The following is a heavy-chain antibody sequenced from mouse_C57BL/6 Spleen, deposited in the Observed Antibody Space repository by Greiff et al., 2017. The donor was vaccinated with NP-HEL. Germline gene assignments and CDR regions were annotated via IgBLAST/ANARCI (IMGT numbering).Heavy chain of an antibody. V-gene: IGHV1-81*01. CDR1: GYTFTSYG. Sequence: QVQLKESGAELARPGASVKLSCKASGYTFTSYGISWVKQRTGQGLEWIGEIYPRSGNTYYNEKFKGKATLTADKSSSTAYMELRSLTSEDSAVYFCAREDYGSSSFAYWGRGTLVTVSA. D-gene: IGHD1-1*01. CDR3: AREDYGSSSFAY. J-gene: IGHJ3*01. CDR2: IYPRSGNT.